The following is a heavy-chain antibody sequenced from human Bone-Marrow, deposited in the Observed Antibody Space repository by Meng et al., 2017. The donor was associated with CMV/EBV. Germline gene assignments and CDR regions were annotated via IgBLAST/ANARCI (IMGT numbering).Heavy chain of an antibody. CDR2: IYYSGST. V-gene: IGHV4-39*07. J-gene: IGHJ4*02. CDR3: ARGWELAPFDY. D-gene: IGHD1-26*01. CDR1: GGSISSSSYY. Sequence: GSLRLSCTVSGGSISSSSYYWGWIRQPPGKGLEWIGSIYYSGSTYYNPSLKSRVTISVDTSKNQFSLKLSSVTAADTAVYYCARGWELAPFDYWGQGTLATVSS.